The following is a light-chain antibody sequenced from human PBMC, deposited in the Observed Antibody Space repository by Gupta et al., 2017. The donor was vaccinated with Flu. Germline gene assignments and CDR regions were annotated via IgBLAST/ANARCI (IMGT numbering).Light chain of an antibody. CDR1: QDISNY. CDR3: QQYGNLPIT. J-gene: IGKJ5*01. Sequence: DRVTISCHASQDISNYLHWFQQKPGKAPKVLIYDTSNLETGIPYRFSGSGSGTDFTFTISSLQPEDIAAYYCQQYGNLPITFGQGTRLEIK. V-gene: IGKV1-33*01. CDR2: DTS.